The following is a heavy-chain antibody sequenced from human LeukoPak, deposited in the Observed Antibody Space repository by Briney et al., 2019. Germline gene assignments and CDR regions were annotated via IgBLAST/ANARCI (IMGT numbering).Heavy chain of an antibody. J-gene: IGHJ4*02. CDR3: AKEEGYQLLYSSTFDY. D-gene: IGHD2-2*02. Sequence: PGGSLRLSCAASGFTFSSYAMSWVRQAPGKGLEWVSAISGSGGSTYYADSVKGRFTISRDNSKNTLYLQMNSLRAEDTAVYYCAKEEGYQLLYSSTFDYWGQGALVTVSS. CDR2: ISGSGGST. CDR1: GFTFSSYA. V-gene: IGHV3-23*01.